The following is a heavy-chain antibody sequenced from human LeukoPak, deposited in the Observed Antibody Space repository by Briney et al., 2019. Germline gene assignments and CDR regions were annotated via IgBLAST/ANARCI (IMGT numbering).Heavy chain of an antibody. J-gene: IGHJ6*02. CDR1: GYRFTSYW. Sequence: GESLKISCKGSGYRFTSYWIGWVRQMPGKGLEWMGIIYPGDSDTRYGPSFQGQVTISADKSISTAYLQWSSLKASDTAMYYCARLMEDPDRGYDRTYGMDVWGQGTTVTVSS. D-gene: IGHD5-12*01. CDR2: IYPGDSDT. V-gene: IGHV5-51*01. CDR3: ARLMEDPDRGYDRTYGMDV.